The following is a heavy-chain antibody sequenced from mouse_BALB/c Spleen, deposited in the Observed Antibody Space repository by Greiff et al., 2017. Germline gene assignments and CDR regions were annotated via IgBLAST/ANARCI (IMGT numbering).Heavy chain of an antibody. J-gene: IGHJ1*01. D-gene: IGHD2-12*01. CDR2: ISSGGGST. CDR3: ARLRLHWYFDV. Sequence: EVQVVESGGGLVQPGGSLKLSCAASGFTFSSYTMSWVRQTPEKRLEWVAYISSGGGSTYYPDTVKGRFTISRDNAKNTLYLQMSSLKSEDTAMYYCARLRLHWYFDVWGAGTTVTVSS. CDR1: GFTFSSYT. V-gene: IGHV5-12-2*01.